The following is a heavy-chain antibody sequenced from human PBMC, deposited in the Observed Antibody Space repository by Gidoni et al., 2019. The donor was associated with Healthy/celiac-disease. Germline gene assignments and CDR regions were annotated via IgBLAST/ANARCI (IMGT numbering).Heavy chain of an antibody. J-gene: IGHJ4*02. CDR1: GYTFTSYA. Sequence: QVQLVQSGAEVKKPGASVKVSCKASGYTFTSYAMHWVRQAPGQRLEWMGWINAGNGNTKYSQKFQGRVTITRDTSASTAYMELSSLRSEDTAVYYCARVPTVTTYYFDYWGQGTLVTVSS. D-gene: IGHD4-17*01. V-gene: IGHV1-3*01. CDR2: INAGNGNT. CDR3: ARVPTVTTYYFDY.